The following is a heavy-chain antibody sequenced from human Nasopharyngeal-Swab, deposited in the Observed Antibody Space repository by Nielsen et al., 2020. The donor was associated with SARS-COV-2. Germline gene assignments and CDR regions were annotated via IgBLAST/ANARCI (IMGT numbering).Heavy chain of an antibody. V-gene: IGHV3-74*01. Sequence: GESLKISCAASGFNFSRYWMHLVRQVPGKGLVWVSRIDTDGSTTDHADSVKGRFTISRDNAKNTLYLQMNNLRAEDTALYYCARDVAGAESAWGQGTLVTVSS. J-gene: IGHJ5*02. CDR3: ARDVAGAESA. CDR2: IDTDGSTT. CDR1: GFNFSRYW. D-gene: IGHD2-21*01.